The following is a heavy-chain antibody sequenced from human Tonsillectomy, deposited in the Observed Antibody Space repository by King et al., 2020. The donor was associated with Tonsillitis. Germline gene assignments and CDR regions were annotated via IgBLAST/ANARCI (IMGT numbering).Heavy chain of an antibody. CDR3: ARHVRVRGVPGYFDY. CDR1: RDSISNYY. Sequence: QLQESGPGLVKPSETLSLTCTVSRDSISNYYWSWIRQPPGKGLEWIGYFYYSGSSNSNPPLKSRVTMSIDMPKNQLSLNLSSVTAADTAVYYCARHVRVRGVPGYFDYWGQGILVTVSS. D-gene: IGHD3-10*01. J-gene: IGHJ4*02. CDR2: FYYSGSS. V-gene: IGHV4-59*08.